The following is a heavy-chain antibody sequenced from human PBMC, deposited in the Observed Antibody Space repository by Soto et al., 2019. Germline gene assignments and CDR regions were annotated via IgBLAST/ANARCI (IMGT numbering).Heavy chain of an antibody. V-gene: IGHV4-59*01. CDR3: ARSISGDPWFDP. CDR1: GDSTNSYY. Sequence: KPSETLSLTCSVSGDSTNSYYWSWIRQPPGKGLEWIGYIFHSGSTNYNPSLRSRVTISIDTSKNQFSLKLSSVAAADTAVYYCARSISGDPWFDPWGQGTLVTVSS. CDR2: IFHSGST. J-gene: IGHJ5*02. D-gene: IGHD3-3*02.